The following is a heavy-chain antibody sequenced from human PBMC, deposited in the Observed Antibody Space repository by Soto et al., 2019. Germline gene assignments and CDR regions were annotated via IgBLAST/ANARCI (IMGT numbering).Heavy chain of an antibody. V-gene: IGHV1-69*01. J-gene: IGHJ6*02. D-gene: IGHD1-26*01. CDR2: IIPIYGTA. Sequence: QVQLVQSGAEVKKPGSSVKVSCKASGGTFSSFTISWVRQAPGQGLEWMGGIIPIYGTANYAQKFQGRVTITADASTRTAYMELSSLRSEDTAVYYCAKDRRADWESYYYYAMDVWGQGPKVTVSS. CDR1: GGTFSSFT. CDR3: AKDRRADWESYYYYAMDV.